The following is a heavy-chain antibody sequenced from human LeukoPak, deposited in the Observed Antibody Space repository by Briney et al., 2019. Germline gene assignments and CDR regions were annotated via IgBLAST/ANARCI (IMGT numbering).Heavy chain of an antibody. CDR3: ARDRSSGGPYYYYGIDV. D-gene: IGHD6-19*01. J-gene: IGHJ6*02. CDR1: GGTFTSYA. Sequence: SVKVSSKASGGTFTSYAISWVRQAPGQGLERMGRIIPIFGIANYAQKFQGRVTTTADKTTSTAYMELSSLRSEDTAVYYCARDRSSGGPYYYYGIDVWGQGTTVTVSS. CDR2: IIPIFGIA. V-gene: IGHV1-69*04.